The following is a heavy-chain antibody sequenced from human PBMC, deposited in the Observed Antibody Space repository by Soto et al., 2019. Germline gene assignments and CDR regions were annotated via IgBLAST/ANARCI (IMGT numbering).Heavy chain of an antibody. CDR3: ARAASSSYFDS. Sequence: SETLSLTCTVSGGSISSGGYYWSWIRQHPGKGLEWIGYVYYSGSTYYNPSLKSRVTISVDTSKNQWSLKLSSVTAADTAVYYCARAASSSYFDSWGQGTLVTVSS. J-gene: IGHJ4*02. D-gene: IGHD2-2*01. V-gene: IGHV4-31*03. CDR2: VYYSGST. CDR1: GGSISSGGYY.